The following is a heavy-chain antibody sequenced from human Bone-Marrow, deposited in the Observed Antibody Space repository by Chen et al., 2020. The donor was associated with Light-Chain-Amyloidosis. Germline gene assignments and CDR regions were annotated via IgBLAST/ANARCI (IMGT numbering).Heavy chain of an antibody. CDR2: IYPDDSDA. D-gene: IGHD5-12*01. J-gene: IGHJ4*02. V-gene: IGHV5-51*01. Sequence: GWVGQMPGKGLEWMGVIYPDDSDARYSPSFEGQVTISADKSITTAYLPWRSLKASDTAMYYCARRRDGYNFDYWGQGTLVTVSS. CDR3: ARRRDGYNFDY.